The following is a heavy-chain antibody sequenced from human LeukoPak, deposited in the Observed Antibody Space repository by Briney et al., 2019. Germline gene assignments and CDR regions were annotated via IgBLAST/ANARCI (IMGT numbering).Heavy chain of an antibody. CDR2: ISWNSGSI. J-gene: IGHJ4*02. V-gene: IGHV3-9*01. CDR3: AREAGTHYYFDY. D-gene: IGHD6-19*01. Sequence: GRSLRLSCAASGFTFDDYAMHWVRQAPGKGLEWVSGISWNSGSIGYADSVKGRFTISRDNSKNTLYLQMNSLRAEDTAVYYCAREAGTHYYFDYWGQGTLVTVSS. CDR1: GFTFDDYA.